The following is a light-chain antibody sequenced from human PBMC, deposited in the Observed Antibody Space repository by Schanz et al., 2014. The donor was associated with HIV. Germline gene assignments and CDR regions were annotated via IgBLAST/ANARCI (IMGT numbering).Light chain of an antibody. V-gene: IGKV3-20*01. CDR3: QQYAGSPAIS. CDR2: RAS. Sequence: EIVMTQSPATLSVSPGERATLSCRASQSVSSSYFAWYQQKPGQAPRLLIYRASTRATGIPDRFSGSGSGTDFTLTISRLEPEDFAVYYCQQYAGSPAISFGPGTKVEIK. CDR1: QSVSSSY. J-gene: IGKJ3*01.